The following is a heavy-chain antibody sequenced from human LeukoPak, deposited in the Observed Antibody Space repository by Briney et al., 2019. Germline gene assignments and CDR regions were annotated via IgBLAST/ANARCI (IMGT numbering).Heavy chain of an antibody. J-gene: IGHJ4*02. Sequence: GGSLRLSCAASGFTFSSYAMSWVRQAPGKGLEWVSSISSSSTYIYYADSVMGRFTISRDNAKNSLYLQMNSLRVEDTAVYYCARGSSAAYDYWGQGTLVTVSS. CDR3: ARGSSAAYDY. V-gene: IGHV3-21*01. CDR1: GFTFSSYA. D-gene: IGHD1-26*01. CDR2: ISSSSTYI.